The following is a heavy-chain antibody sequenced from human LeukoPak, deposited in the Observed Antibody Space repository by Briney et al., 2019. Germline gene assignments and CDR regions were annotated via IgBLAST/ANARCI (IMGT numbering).Heavy chain of an antibody. V-gene: IGHV3-21*01. CDR2: ISSGSDYI. CDR3: TRDLSSGMPGGFDY. CDR1: GFTYRRYS. J-gene: IGHJ4*02. D-gene: IGHD2-2*01. Sequence: GGSLRLSCAASGFTYRRYSMNWVRQAPGKGLEWVATISSGSDYIYHADSVRGRFTISRDNVRNSLYLQMDSLRPEDTSVYYCTRDLSSGMPGGFDYRGQGILVTVPS.